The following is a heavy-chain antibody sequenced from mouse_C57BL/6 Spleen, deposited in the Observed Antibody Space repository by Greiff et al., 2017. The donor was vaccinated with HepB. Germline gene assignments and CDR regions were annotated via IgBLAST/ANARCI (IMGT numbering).Heavy chain of an antibody. D-gene: IGHD2-3*01. J-gene: IGHJ3*01. Sequence: QVQLKESGAELVKPGASVKISCKASGYAFSSYWMNWVKQRPGKGLEWIGQIYPGDGDTNYNGKFKGKATLTADKSSSTAYMQLSSLTSEDSAVYFCARDGYYVNWFAYWGQGTLVTVSA. CDR1: GYAFSSYW. CDR3: ARDGYYVNWFAY. CDR2: IYPGDGDT. V-gene: IGHV1-80*01.